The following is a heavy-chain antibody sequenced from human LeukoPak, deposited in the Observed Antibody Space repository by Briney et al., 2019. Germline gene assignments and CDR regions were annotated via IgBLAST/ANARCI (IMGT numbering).Heavy chain of an antibody. Sequence: SETLSLTCTVSGGSISSYYWSWIRQPPGKGLEWIGYIYYSGSTNYNPSLKSRVTISVDTSKNQFSLKLSSVTAADTAVYYCAREQPAQGKYYYYYYYMDVWGKGTTVTISS. CDR3: AREQPAQGKYYYYYYYMDV. J-gene: IGHJ6*03. CDR1: GGSISSYY. CDR2: IYYSGST. V-gene: IGHV4-59*12. D-gene: IGHD5-18*01.